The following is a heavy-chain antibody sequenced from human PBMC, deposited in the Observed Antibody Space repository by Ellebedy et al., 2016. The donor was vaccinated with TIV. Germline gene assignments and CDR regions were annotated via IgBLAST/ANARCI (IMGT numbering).Heavy chain of an antibody. CDR2: INTYNGNT. V-gene: IGHV1-18*04. J-gene: IGHJ6*03. CDR1: GYTLFYYG. CDR3: ARAPFKGSSGWYNPTYYYYHMDV. D-gene: IGHD6-19*01. Sequence: ASVKVSCXASGYTLFYYGINWVRQAPGQGLEWMGWINTYNGNTDYAQKFQGRVTMTTDTSTGTAYMELRSLTSDDTAVYYCARAPFKGSSGWYNPTYYYYHMDVWGSGTTVTVS.